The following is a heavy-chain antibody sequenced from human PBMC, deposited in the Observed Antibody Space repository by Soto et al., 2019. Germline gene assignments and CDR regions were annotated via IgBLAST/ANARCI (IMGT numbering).Heavy chain of an antibody. CDR2: ISGSGGAT. V-gene: IGHV3-23*01. D-gene: IGHD2-8*01. CDR1: GFSFSSYS. Sequence: GGSLRLSCAASGFSFSSYSMTWVRQAPGKTLEWVSTISGSGGATYYADSVKGRFTISRDNSKNTLYLQVNSLRAEDTAIYYCATAHLGAMAPFDSWGQGTLVTVSS. CDR3: ATAHLGAMAPFDS. J-gene: IGHJ4*02.